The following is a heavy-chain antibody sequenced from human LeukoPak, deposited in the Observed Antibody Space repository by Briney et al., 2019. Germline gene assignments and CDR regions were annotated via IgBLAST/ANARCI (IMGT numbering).Heavy chain of an antibody. CDR1: GFTFSSYA. CDR3: AKDIGYCSSTSCWGLDY. J-gene: IGHJ4*02. V-gene: IGHV3-23*01. CDR2: ISGSGGST. Sequence: GGSLRLSCAASGFTFSSYAMSWVRQAPGKGLEWVSAISGSGGSTYYADSVKGRFTISRDNSKNTLYLQMNSLRAEDTAVYYGAKDIGYCSSTSCWGLDYWGQGTLVTVSS. D-gene: IGHD2-2*01.